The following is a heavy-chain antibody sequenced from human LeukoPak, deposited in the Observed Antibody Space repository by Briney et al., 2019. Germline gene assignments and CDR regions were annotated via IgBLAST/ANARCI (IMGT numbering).Heavy chain of an antibody. D-gene: IGHD1-14*01. CDR2: IYHSGSG. CDR3: TRKATTGPTKAASDV. CDR1: GYSISNDYY. Sequence: SDTLSLTCAVSGYSISNDYYWGWIGQPHGRGLEWIGHIYHSGSGYYIPSLKSRVAMSVDTSNNQFSLKLSSMTAVDTAVYYFTRKATTGPTKAASDVWGQGTMVTVSS. J-gene: IGHJ3*01. V-gene: IGHV4-28*01.